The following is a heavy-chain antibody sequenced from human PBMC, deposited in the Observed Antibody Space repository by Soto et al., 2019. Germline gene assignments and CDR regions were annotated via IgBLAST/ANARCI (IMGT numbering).Heavy chain of an antibody. CDR3: GREVVVAATGWFDP. Sequence: QVQLVQSGAEVKKPGSSVKVSCKASGGTFSSYAISWVRQAPGQGLEWMGGIIPIFGTANYAQKFQGRVTITADESTSTAYMELRSLSSDDTAVYYCGREVVVAATGWFDPWGQGALVTVSS. V-gene: IGHV1-69*12. J-gene: IGHJ5*02. CDR1: GGTFSSYA. CDR2: IIPIFGTA. D-gene: IGHD2-15*01.